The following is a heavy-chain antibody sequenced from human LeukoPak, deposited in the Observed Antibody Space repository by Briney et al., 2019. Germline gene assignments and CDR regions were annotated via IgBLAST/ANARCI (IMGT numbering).Heavy chain of an antibody. CDR2: FDPEDGET. J-gene: IGHJ4*01. CDR3: ATGLVGASDY. Sequence: ASVKVSCKVSGYTLTELAMHWVRQAPGKWLEWMGGFDPEDGETIYAQKFQGRVTMTEDTSTDTAYMELSSLRSEDTGVYYCATGLVGASDYWGQGTLVTVSS. V-gene: IGHV1-24*01. CDR1: GYTLTELA. D-gene: IGHD1-26*01.